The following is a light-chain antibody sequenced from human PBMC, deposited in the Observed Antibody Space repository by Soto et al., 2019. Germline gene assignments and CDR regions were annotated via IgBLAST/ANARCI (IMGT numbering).Light chain of an antibody. CDR1: QTVNNNY. CDR3: QQYSDLPMT. V-gene: IGKV3-20*01. J-gene: IGKJ5*01. CDR2: GAS. Sequence: EIVLTQSPGTLSLSPGERAILSCRASQTVNNNYLAWCQQNPGQAPRLLIYGASRRATGIPDRFSGSASGTDFTLTISRLEPEDFAVYFCQQYSDLPMTFGQGTRLEIK.